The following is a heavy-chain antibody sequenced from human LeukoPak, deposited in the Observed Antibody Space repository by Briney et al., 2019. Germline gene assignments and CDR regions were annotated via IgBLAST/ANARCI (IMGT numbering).Heavy chain of an antibody. CDR3: AKDTERYCSGGSCYYFDY. D-gene: IGHD2-15*01. CDR1: GFTFSSYG. Sequence: QAGGSLRLSCAASGFTFSSYGMHWVRQAPGKGLEWVAVISYDGSNKYYVDSVKGRFTISRDNSKNTLYLQMNSLRAEDTAVYYCAKDTERYCSGGSCYYFDYWGQGTLVTISS. V-gene: IGHV3-30*18. J-gene: IGHJ4*02. CDR2: ISYDGSNK.